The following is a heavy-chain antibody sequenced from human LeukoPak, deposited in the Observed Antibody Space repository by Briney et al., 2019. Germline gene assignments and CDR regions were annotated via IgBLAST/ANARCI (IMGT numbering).Heavy chain of an antibody. Sequence: PGRSVRLSCAASGFTFSSYAMSWVRQAPGKGLEWVSSIRGSGERAYYADSVKGRFTISRVRTKNTLYLQMNSLRAEDTAVYYCAKDSVLIPAGWFDPWGQGTLLTV. D-gene: IGHD2-2*01. J-gene: IGHJ5*02. CDR2: IRGSGERA. CDR3: AKDSVLIPAGWFDP. V-gene: IGHV3-23*01. CDR1: GFTFSSYA.